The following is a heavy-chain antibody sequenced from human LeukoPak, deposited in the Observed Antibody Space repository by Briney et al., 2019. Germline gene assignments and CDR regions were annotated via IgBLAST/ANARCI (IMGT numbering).Heavy chain of an antibody. V-gene: IGHV4-34*01. CDR3: ARPGRPYTAMVTEYKN. Sequence: PSETLSLTCAVYGGSFSGYYWSRIRQPPGKGLEWIGEINHSGSTNYNPSLKSRVTISVDTSKNQFSLKLSSVTAADTAVYYCARPGRPYTAMVTEYKNWGQGTLVTVSS. CDR1: GGSFSGYY. D-gene: IGHD5-18*01. CDR2: INHSGST. J-gene: IGHJ4*02.